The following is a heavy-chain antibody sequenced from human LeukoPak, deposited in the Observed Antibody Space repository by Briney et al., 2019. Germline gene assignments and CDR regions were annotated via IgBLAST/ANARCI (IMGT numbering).Heavy chain of an antibody. J-gene: IGHJ4*02. CDR1: GGSISSGVYF. Sequence: PSETLSLTCAVSGGSISSGVYFWSWIRQPPGKGLEWIGYIYHSGSTYYNPSLKSRVTISVDRSKNQFSLKLSSVTAADTAVYYCARGRTDDYFDYWGQGTLVTVSS. CDR3: ARGRTDDYFDY. V-gene: IGHV4-30-2*01. CDR2: IYHSGST.